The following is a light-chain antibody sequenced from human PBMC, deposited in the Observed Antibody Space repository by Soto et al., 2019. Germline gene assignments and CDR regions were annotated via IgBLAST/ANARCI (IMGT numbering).Light chain of an antibody. Sequence: QSVLTQPASVSGSPGQSITISCTGASSDVGGYNLVSWYQKHPGKAPKLMIFEGSKRPSGISSRFSGSKSGNTASLTTSGLQAEDEPDFYCCSNESSGTYVSGTGTKAPVL. V-gene: IGLV2-23*01. CDR1: SSDVGGYNL. CDR3: CSNESSGTYV. J-gene: IGLJ1*01. CDR2: EGS.